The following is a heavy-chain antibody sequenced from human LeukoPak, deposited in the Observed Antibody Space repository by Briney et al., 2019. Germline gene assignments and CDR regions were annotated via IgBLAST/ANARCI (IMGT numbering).Heavy chain of an antibody. Sequence: GGPLRLSCAASGFTFSSYAMSWVRQAPGKGLEWVSAISGSGGSTYCADSVKGRFTISRDNSKNTLYLQMNSLRAEDTAVYYCAKEYYDILTGYPPPPGYFDYWGQGTLVTVSS. CDR2: ISGSGGST. J-gene: IGHJ4*02. CDR1: GFTFSSYA. CDR3: AKEYYDILTGYPPPPGYFDY. V-gene: IGHV3-23*01. D-gene: IGHD3-9*01.